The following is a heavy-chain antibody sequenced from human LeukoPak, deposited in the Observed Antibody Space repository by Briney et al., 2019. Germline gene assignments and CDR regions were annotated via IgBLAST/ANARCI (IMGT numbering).Heavy chain of an antibody. J-gene: IGHJ4*02. CDR1: GYTLTELS. CDR2: FDPEDGET. Sequence: ASVKVSCKVSGYTLTELSMHWVRQAPGKWLEWMGGFDPEDGETIYAQKFQGRVTMTEDTYTDTAYMELSSLRSEDTAVYYCATDTRWGSSWFVYWGQGTLVTVSS. CDR3: ATDTRWGSSWFVY. V-gene: IGHV1-24*01. D-gene: IGHD6-13*01.